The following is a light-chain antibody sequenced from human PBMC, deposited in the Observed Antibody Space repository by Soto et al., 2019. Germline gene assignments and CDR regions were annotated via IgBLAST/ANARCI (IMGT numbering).Light chain of an antibody. J-gene: IGKJ1*01. CDR1: QSVSSN. CDR3: QQYGSSYPWT. CDR2: GAS. V-gene: IGKV3-20*01. Sequence: EIVLTQSPGTLSLSPGEISTLSCRSSQSVSSNLAWYQQKPGQAPRLLIYGASSRATGIPDRFSGSGSGTDFTLTIRRLEPEDFAVYYCQQYGSSYPWTFGQGTKVDI.